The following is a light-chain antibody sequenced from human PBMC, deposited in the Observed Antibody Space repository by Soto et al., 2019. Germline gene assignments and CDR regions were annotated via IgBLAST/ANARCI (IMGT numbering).Light chain of an antibody. J-gene: IGKJ1*01. CDR2: KAS. V-gene: IGKV1-5*03. CDR1: QSVSSW. Sequence: DIQMTQSPSTLSASVGDRVTITCRASQSVSSWLAWYQQKPGKAPKLLIYKASTLEGEVPSRFSGSGSETEFTLTINSLQPDDSATYYCQQYHTYWWTFGQGTKVDIK. CDR3: QQYHTYWWT.